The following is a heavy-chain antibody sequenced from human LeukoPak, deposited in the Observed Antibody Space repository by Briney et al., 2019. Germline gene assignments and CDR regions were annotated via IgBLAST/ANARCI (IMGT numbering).Heavy chain of an antibody. CDR3: ARQGQSDLSFYYSIDV. CDR2: TYYRSKWYN. J-gene: IGHJ6*03. D-gene: IGHD3-16*02. V-gene: IGHV6-1*01. Sequence: SQTLSLTCAISGDSVSSNRAAWNWIRQSPSRGLEWLGRTYYRSKWYNDYAVSVKSRITINPDTSKNQFSLQLNSVTPEDTAVYYCARQGQSDLSFYYSIDVWGKGTTVTISS. CDR1: GDSVSSNRAA.